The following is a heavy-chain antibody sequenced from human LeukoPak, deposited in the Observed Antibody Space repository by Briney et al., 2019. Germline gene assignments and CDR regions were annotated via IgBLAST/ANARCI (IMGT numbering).Heavy chain of an antibody. CDR3: ARSTYYYDSSGYNY. V-gene: IGHV3-11*01. J-gene: IGHJ4*02. CDR2: ISSSGSTI. D-gene: IGHD3-22*01. CDR1: GFTFSDYY. Sequence: GGSQRLSCAASGFTFSDYYMSWIRQAPGKGLEWVSYISSSGSTIYYADSVKGRFTISRDNAKNSLYLQMNSLRAEDTAVYFCARSTYYYDSSGYNYWGQGTLVTVSS.